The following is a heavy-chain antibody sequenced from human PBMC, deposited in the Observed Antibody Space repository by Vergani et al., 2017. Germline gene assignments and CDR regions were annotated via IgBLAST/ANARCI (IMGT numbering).Heavy chain of an antibody. V-gene: IGHV3-11*01. CDR1: GFSFSDHY. Sequence: QVQLVESGGGLVKPGGSLRLSCAASGFSFSDHYMTWIRQAPGKGLEWVSYISNSGNTIEYADSVKGRFSISRDNAKSSLFLQMDSLRAEDTAVYYCARDXRDYNNYPGTFDSWGQGSMVTVAS. CDR3: ARDXRDYNNYPGTFDS. CDR2: ISNSGNTI. D-gene: IGHD5-24*01. J-gene: IGHJ3*02.